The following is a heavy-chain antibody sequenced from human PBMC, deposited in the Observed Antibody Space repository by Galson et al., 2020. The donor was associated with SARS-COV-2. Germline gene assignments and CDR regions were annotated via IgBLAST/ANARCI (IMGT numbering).Heavy chain of an antibody. CDR3: ARHAARDIAVAELFFDY. V-gene: IGHV4-59*08. Sequence: SETLSLTCTVSGGSISSYYWSWIRQPPGKGLEWIGYIYYSGSTNYNPSLKNPVTITVDTSKNQFSLKLSSVTAADTAVYYCARHAARDIAVAELFFDYWGQGTLVTVSS. D-gene: IGHD6-19*01. CDR1: GGSISSYY. CDR2: IYYSGST. J-gene: IGHJ4*02.